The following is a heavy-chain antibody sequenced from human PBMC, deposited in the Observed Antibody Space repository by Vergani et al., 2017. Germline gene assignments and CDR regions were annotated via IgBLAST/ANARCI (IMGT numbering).Heavy chain of an antibody. D-gene: IGHD3-9*01. Sequence: QVHLVESGGGVVQPGRSLRLSCAASGCTFSSYAMHWVRQAPGKGLEWVAVISYDGSNKYYADSVKGRFTISRDNSKNTLYLQMNSLRAEDTAVYYCARDGYDILTGYYNLLDYWGQGTLVTVSS. CDR1: GCTFSSYA. CDR2: ISYDGSNK. CDR3: ARDGYDILTGYYNLLDY. J-gene: IGHJ4*02. V-gene: IGHV3-30-3*01.